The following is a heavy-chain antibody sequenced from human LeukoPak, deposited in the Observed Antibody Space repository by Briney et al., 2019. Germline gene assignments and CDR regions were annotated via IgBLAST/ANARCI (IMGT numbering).Heavy chain of an antibody. D-gene: IGHD2-2*01. J-gene: IGHJ6*03. CDR3: ARYGCSSTSCFYYYYYYMDV. Sequence: KASETLSLTCAVSGYSISSGYYWGWIRQPPGKGLEWIGSIYHSGSTYYNPSLMSRVTISVDTSKNQFSLKLSSVTAADTAVYYCARYGCSSTSCFYYYYYYMDVWGKGTTVTVSS. V-gene: IGHV4-38-2*01. CDR1: GYSISSGYY. CDR2: IYHSGST.